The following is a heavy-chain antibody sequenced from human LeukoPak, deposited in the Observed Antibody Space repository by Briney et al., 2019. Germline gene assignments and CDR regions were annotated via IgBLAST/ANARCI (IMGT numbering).Heavy chain of an antibody. CDR3: ARDSLRAVAGTSDAFDI. CDR1: GFTFSSFE. J-gene: IGHJ3*02. Sequence: GGSLRLSCAASGFTFSSFEMNWVRQAPGKGLEWVSSISSSSSYIYYADSVKGRFTISRDNAKNSLYLQMNSLRAEDTAVYYCARDSLRAVAGTSDAFDIWGQGTMVTVSS. CDR2: ISSSSSYI. V-gene: IGHV3-21*01. D-gene: IGHD6-19*01.